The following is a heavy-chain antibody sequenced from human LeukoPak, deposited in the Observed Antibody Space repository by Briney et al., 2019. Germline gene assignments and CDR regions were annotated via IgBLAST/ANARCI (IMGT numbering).Heavy chain of an antibody. CDR1: GYTFTNYD. CDR2: MNPNSGNT. J-gene: IGHJ6*03. V-gene: IGHV1-8*03. CDR3: ARDPAYSNYGASYYHYMDV. Sequence: GSVKVSCKASGYTFTNYDINWVRQATGQGLECVGRMNPNSGNTGYAQKFQGRVTITRDTSINTAYMELSSLRSEDSAVYYCARDPAYSNYGASYYHYMDVWGKGTTVTVS. D-gene: IGHD4-11*01.